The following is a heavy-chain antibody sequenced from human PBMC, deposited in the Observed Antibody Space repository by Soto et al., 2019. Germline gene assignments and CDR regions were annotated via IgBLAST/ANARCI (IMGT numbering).Heavy chain of an antibody. CDR3: ETEYRQGNGYQFDY. J-gene: IGHJ4*02. D-gene: IGHD5-18*01. CDR1: GGSISSGGYY. V-gene: IGHV4-31*03. CDR2: IYYGGST. Sequence: QVQLQESGPGLVKPSQTLSLTCTVSGGSISSGGYYWSWIRQHPGKGLEWIGYIYYGGSTYYNPSLKSRVTLSLDTSKNQVSRKLSSVTAADTAVYYCETEYRQGNGYQFDYWGQGTLVTVSS.